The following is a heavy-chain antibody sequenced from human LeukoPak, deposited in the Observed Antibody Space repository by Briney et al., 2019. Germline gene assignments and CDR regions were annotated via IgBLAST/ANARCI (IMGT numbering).Heavy chain of an antibody. CDR3: ATDLLWFGEVFGAFDI. J-gene: IGHJ3*02. Sequence: ASVKVSCKVSGYTLTELSMHWVRQAPGKGLEWMGGFDPEDGETIYAQRFQGRVTMTEDTSTDTAYMELSSLRSEDTAVYYCATDLLWFGEVFGAFDIWGQGTMVTVSS. CDR2: FDPEDGET. CDR1: GYTLTELS. D-gene: IGHD3-10*01. V-gene: IGHV1-24*01.